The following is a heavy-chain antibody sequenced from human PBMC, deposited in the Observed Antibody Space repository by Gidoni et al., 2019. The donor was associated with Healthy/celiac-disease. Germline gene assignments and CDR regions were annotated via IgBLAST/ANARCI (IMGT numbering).Heavy chain of an antibody. D-gene: IGHD2-21*02. Sequence: QVQLQESGPGLVKPSQTLSLTCTVSGGSISSGGYYWSWIRQHPGKGLEWIGYIYYSGSTYYNPSLKSRVTISVDTSKNQFSLKLSSVTAADTAVYYCARDHGSHCGGDCQTNWFDPWGQGTLVTVSS. CDR2: IYYSGST. CDR1: GGSISSGGYY. V-gene: IGHV4-31*03. CDR3: ARDHGSHCGGDCQTNWFDP. J-gene: IGHJ5*01.